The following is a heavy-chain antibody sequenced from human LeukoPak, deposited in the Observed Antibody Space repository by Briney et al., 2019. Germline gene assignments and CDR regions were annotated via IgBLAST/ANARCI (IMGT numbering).Heavy chain of an antibody. D-gene: IGHD6-13*01. Sequence: GASVKVSCKASGGTFSSYAISWVRQAPGQGLEWMGGIIPIFGTANYPQKFQGRVTITTDESTSTAYMELSSLRSEDTAVYYCAYNTAAGTIDYWGQGALVTVSS. CDR3: AYNTAAGTIDY. J-gene: IGHJ4*02. V-gene: IGHV1-69*05. CDR2: IIPIFGTA. CDR1: GGTFSSYA.